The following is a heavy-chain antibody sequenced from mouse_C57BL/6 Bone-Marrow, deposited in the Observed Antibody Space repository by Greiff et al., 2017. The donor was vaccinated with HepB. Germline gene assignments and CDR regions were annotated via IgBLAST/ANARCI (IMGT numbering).Heavy chain of an antibody. D-gene: IGHD1-1*01. CDR3: ASDYYAIPPFTY. V-gene: IGHV1-7*01. CDR1: GYTFTSYW. J-gene: IGHJ3*01. Sequence: VQLQQSGAELAKPGDSVKLSCKASGYTFTSYWMHWVKQRPGQGLEWIGYINPSSGYTKYNQKFKDKATLTADKSSSTAYMQLSSLTYEDSAVYYCASDYYAIPPFTYSCQHTLLTFSA. CDR2: INPSSGYT.